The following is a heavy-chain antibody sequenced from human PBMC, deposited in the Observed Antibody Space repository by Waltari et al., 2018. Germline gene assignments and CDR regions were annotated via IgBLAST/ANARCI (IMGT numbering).Heavy chain of an antibody. J-gene: IGHJ5*02. CDR2: IYYSGGT. Sequence: QLQLQESGPGLVKPSETLSLTCTVSGGSISSSSYYWGWIRQPPGKGLEWIGSIYYSGGTYYNPSLKSRVTISVDTSKNQFSLKLSSVTAADTAVYYCARHTRLLWFGDLLSWFDPWGQGTLVTVSS. V-gene: IGHV4-39*01. CDR1: GGSISSSSYY. CDR3: ARHTRLLWFGDLLSWFDP. D-gene: IGHD3-10*01.